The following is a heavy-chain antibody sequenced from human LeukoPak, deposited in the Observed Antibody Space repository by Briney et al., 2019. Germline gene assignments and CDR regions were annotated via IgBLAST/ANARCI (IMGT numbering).Heavy chain of an antibody. CDR2: ISAYNGNT. J-gene: IGHJ4*02. CDR1: GYTFTSYG. D-gene: IGHD2-2*01. CDR3: ARVDCSSTSCYPSLFDY. Sequence: ASVKVSCKASGYTFTSYGISWVRQAPGQGLEWMGWISAYNGNTTYAQKLQGRVTMTTDTSTSTAYMELRSLRSDDTAVYYCARVDCSSTSCYPSLFDYWGQGTLVTVSS. V-gene: IGHV1-18*01.